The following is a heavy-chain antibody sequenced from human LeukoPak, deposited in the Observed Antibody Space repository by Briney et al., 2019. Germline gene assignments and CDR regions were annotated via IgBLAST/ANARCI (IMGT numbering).Heavy chain of an antibody. D-gene: IGHD3-22*01. V-gene: IGHV1-8*01. CDR2: MNPNSGNT. Sequence: ASVKVSCKASGYTFTSYDINWVRQATGQGLEWMGWMNPNSGNTGYAQKLQGRVTMTTDTSTSTAYMELRSLRSDDTAVYYCARARYDSSGYYYDYWGQGTLVTVSS. J-gene: IGHJ4*02. CDR1: GYTFTSYD. CDR3: ARARYDSSGYYYDY.